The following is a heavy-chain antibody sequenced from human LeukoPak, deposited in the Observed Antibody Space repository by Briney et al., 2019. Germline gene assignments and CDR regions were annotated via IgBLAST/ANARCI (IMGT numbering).Heavy chain of an antibody. J-gene: IGHJ4*02. V-gene: IGHV3-33*01. CDR2: IWPDGSYK. Sequence: PGRSLRLSCATSGFTFSTYGIHWVRQAPGKGLEWVAAIWPDGSYKYYADSVKGRFTISRDNFKNTVYLQMNTLRDEDTAVYYCARAVGPFDYWGQGTLVTVSS. D-gene: IGHD3-16*01. CDR1: GFTFSTYG. CDR3: ARAVGPFDY.